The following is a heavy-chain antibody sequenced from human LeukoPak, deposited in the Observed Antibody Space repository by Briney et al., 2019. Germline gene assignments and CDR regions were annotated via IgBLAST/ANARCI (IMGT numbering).Heavy chain of an antibody. CDR1: GGSISSGSYY. CDR2: IYTSGST. D-gene: IGHD6-19*01. V-gene: IGHV4-61*02. Sequence: SETLSLTCTVSGGSISSGSYYWSWIRQPAGKGLEWIGRIYTSGSTNYNPSLKSRVTISVDTSKNQFSLKLSSVTAADTAVYYCAREHSSGCPYYYYMDVWGKGTTVTISS. CDR3: AREHSSGCPYYYYMDV. J-gene: IGHJ6*03.